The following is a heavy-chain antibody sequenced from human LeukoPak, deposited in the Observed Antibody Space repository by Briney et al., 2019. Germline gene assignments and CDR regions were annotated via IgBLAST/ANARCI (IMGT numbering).Heavy chain of an antibody. J-gene: IGHJ4*02. D-gene: IGHD3-22*01. Sequence: PGGSLRLSCTAYGLTFGDYAMSWFRQAPGKGLEWVSAISGSGGSTYYADSVKGRFTISRDNSKNTLYLQMNSLRAEDTAVYYCAKDDYDSSGYYFGYWGQGTLVTVSS. V-gene: IGHV3-23*01. CDR1: GLTFGDYA. CDR2: ISGSGGST. CDR3: AKDDYDSSGYYFGY.